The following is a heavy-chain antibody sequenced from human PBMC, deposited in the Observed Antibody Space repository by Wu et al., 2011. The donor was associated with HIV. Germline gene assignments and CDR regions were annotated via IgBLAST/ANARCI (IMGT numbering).Heavy chain of an antibody. V-gene: IGHV1-2*02. CDR3: ATGDSGYDRGAEYFQH. D-gene: IGHD5-12*01. CDR1: GYTFIGYY. CDR2: INPNSGDT. J-gene: IGHJ1*01. Sequence: QVQLVQSGAEVKKPGASVKVSCKASGYTFIGYYMHWVRQAPGQGLEWMGWINPNSGDTNYAQKFQGRVTMTRDTSIRTAYMELSRLRSDDTAVYYCATGDSGYDRGAEYFQHWGQGTLATAPQ.